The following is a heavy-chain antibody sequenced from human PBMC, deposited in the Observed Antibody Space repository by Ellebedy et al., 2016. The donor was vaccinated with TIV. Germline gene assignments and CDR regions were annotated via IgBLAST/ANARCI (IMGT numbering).Heavy chain of an antibody. Sequence: MPSETLSLTCTVSNGSISSSTNYWGWIRQSPGMGLEWIGSIYYSGTTFYNPSLKSRVTISVDTSKNQFSLNLSSVTAADTAMYYCARHTLAYYGDQYYFDYWGQGTLVTVSS. CDR1: NGSISSSTNY. CDR2: IYYSGTT. V-gene: IGHV4-39*01. CDR3: ARHTLAYYGDQYYFDY. J-gene: IGHJ4*02. D-gene: IGHD4-17*01.